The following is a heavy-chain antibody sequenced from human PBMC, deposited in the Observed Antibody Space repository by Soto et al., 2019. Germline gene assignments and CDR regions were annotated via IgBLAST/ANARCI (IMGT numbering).Heavy chain of an antibody. CDR2: ISGSGGST. CDR1: GFTFSSYA. Sequence: GGSLRLSCAASGFTFSSYAMSWVRQAPGKGLEWVSAISGSGGSTYYADSVKGRFTISRDNSKNTLYLQMNSLRAEDTAVYYCAKDGSSGWYASYYYYGMDVWGQGTTVTVSS. V-gene: IGHV3-23*01. CDR3: AKDGSSGWYASYYYYGMDV. J-gene: IGHJ6*02. D-gene: IGHD6-19*01.